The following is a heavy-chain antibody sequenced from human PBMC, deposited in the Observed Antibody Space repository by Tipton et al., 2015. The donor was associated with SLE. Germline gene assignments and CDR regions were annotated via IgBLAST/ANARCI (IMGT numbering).Heavy chain of an antibody. CDR2: IYTSGSA. D-gene: IGHD3-3*01. J-gene: IGHJ6*02. V-gene: IGHV4-61*02. Sequence: TLSLTCTVSGGSISSGSYYWSWIRQPAGEGREWIGRIYTSGSANYNPSPQSRVTISVDTSKNQVSLKLNSVTATDTAVYYCARGSVTIFGVAYYYYGLDVWGQGTTVTVSS. CDR3: ARGSVTIFGVAYYYYGLDV. CDR1: GGSISSGSYY.